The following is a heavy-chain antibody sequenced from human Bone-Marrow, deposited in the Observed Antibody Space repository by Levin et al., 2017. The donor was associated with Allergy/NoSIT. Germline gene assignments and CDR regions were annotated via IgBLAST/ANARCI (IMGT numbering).Heavy chain of an antibody. CDR3: ARGPLLAQVAVVVAATDIMFDP. Sequence: GGSLRLSCAASGFTFSSYSMNWVRQAPGKGLEWVSSISSSSSYIYYADSVKGRFTISRDNAKNSLYLQMNSLRAEDTAVYYCARGPLLAQVAVVVAATDIMFDPWGQGTLVTVSS. V-gene: IGHV3-21*01. J-gene: IGHJ5*02. CDR1: GFTFSSYS. CDR2: ISSSSSYI. D-gene: IGHD2-15*01.